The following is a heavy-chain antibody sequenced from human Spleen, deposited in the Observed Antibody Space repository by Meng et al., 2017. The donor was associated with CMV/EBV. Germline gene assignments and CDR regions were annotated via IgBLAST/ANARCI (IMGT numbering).Heavy chain of an antibody. Sequence: SCAASGFTFSSYAMNWVRQASGKGLEWVSIISNDGASTVFADSVKGRFTISRDNSKNMLHLQMSSLRVEDTATYYCTKVNWGSRAFDYWGQGTLVTVSS. CDR1: GFTFSSYA. D-gene: IGHD7-27*01. V-gene: IGHV3-23*03. J-gene: IGHJ4*02. CDR2: ISNDGAST. CDR3: TKVNWGSRAFDY.